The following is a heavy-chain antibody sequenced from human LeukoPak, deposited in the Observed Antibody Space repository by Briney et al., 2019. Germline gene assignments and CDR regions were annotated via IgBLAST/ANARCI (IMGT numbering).Heavy chain of an antibody. CDR2: INHSGST. CDR3: ARGWRYFDWLPPYYFDY. Sequence: PSETLSLTCAAYGGSFSGYYWSWIRQPPGKGLEWIGEINHSGSTNYNPSLKSRVTISVDTSKNQFSLKLSSVTAADTAVYYCARGWRYFDWLPPYYFDYWGQGTLVTVSS. V-gene: IGHV4-34*01. D-gene: IGHD3-9*01. CDR1: GGSFSGYY. J-gene: IGHJ4*02.